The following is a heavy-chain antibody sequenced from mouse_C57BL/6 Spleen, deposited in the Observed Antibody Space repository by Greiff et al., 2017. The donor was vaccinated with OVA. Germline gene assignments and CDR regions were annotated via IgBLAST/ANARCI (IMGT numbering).Heavy chain of an antibody. J-gene: IGHJ2*01. CDR2: INPNSGST. D-gene: IGHD2-4*01. CDR3: ARSGDYDGGDFDY. V-gene: IGHV1-64*01. CDR1: GYTFTSSW. Sequence: VKLQQPGAELVKPGASVKLSCKASGYTFTSSWMHWVKQRPGQGLEWIGMINPNSGSTNYNEKFKSKATLTVDKSSSTAYMQLSSLTSEDSAVYYCARSGDYDGGDFDYWGQGTTLTVSS.